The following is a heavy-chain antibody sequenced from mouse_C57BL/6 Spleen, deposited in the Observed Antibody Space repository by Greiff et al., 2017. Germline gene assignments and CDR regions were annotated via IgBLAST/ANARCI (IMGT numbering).Heavy chain of an antibody. Sequence: QVQLKQSGAELVKPGASVKLSCKASGYTFTEYTIHWVKQRPGQGLEWIGWFYPGSGSIKYNEKFKDKATLTADKSSSTVYMELSRLTSEDSAVYFCARHEDRVYYDYHFDYWGQGTTLTVSS. J-gene: IGHJ2*01. CDR1: GYTFTEYT. CDR3: ARHEDRVYYDYHFDY. D-gene: IGHD2-4*01. V-gene: IGHV1-62-2*01. CDR2: FYPGSGSI.